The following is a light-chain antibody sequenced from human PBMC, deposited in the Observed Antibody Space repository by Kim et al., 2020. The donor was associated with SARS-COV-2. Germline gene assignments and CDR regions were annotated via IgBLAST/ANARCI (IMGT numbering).Light chain of an antibody. CDR2: DVS. CDR1: ISDVGDYNY. CDR3: CSYAGSYTLV. Sequence: QSVTISFTGTISDVGDYNYVSWYQHHPGKAPKLMIYDVSKRPSGVPDRFSVSKSGNTASLTISGLQAEDEADYYCCSYAGSYTLVFGGGTQLTVL. V-gene: IGLV2-11*01. J-gene: IGLJ3*02.